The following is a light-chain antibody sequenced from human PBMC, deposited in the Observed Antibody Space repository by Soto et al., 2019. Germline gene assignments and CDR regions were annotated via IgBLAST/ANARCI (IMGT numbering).Light chain of an antibody. CDR1: QGINNY. CDR3: QRYYNAPGT. CDR2: AAS. Sequence: DMEMTQSPSSLSASVGDRVTITCRASQGINNYLAWYQQKPGGVPKLLIYAASTLRSGVASRLSGGGSGTGTEFTLTISSLQPEDVATYYCQRYYNAPGTFGQGTKVEIK. J-gene: IGKJ1*01. V-gene: IGKV1-27*01.